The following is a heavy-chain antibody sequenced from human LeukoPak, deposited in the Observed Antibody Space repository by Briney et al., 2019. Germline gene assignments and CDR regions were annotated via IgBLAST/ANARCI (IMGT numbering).Heavy chain of an antibody. V-gene: IGHV5-51*01. CDR3: ARVGVRGVNGRAYFDY. Sequence: LGESLKISCQGSGYSFSSYWIGWVRQMPGKGLEWMGIIYPGDSDTTYSPSFQGQVTFSVDKSISTAYLQWSSLKASDTAIYYCARVGVRGVNGRAYFDYWGQGTLVTVSS. J-gene: IGHJ4*02. D-gene: IGHD3-10*01. CDR1: GYSFSSYW. CDR2: IYPGDSDT.